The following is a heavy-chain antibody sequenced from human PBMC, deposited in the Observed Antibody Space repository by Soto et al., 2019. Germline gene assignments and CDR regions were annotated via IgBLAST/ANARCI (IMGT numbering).Heavy chain of an antibody. Sequence: SVKVSCKASGGTFSSYAISWVRQAPGQGLEWMGGIIPIFGTANYAQKFQGRVTITADESTSTAYMELSSLRSEDTAVYYCATNYYDSSGYQPHFDYWGQGTLVTVSS. V-gene: IGHV1-69*13. CDR2: IIPIFGTA. J-gene: IGHJ4*02. CDR1: GGTFSSYA. D-gene: IGHD3-22*01. CDR3: ATNYYDSSGYQPHFDY.